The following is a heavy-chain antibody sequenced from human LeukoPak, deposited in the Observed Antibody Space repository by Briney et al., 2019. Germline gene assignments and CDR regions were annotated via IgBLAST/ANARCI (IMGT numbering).Heavy chain of an antibody. CDR1: GYSFTSYW. D-gene: IGHD4-11*01. CDR3: ARYSLLPSSTVTTNYYYMDV. Sequence: GESLKISCKGSGYSFTSYWIAWVRQMPGKGLEWMGIIYPGDSDTRYSSSFQGQVTISADKSVSTAYLQWNSLKASDTAMYYCARYSLLPSSTVTTNYYYMDVWGKGTTVTVSS. V-gene: IGHV5-51*01. J-gene: IGHJ6*03. CDR2: IYPGDSDT.